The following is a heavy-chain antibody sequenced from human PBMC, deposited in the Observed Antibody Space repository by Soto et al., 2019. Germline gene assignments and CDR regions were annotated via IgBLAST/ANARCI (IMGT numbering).Heavy chain of an antibody. Sequence: PSDTLCLTCTVSGVSINDYDWTWIRHPPGKRLDWIGALYYTGSPTYNPSLRRRVTFSVDKSKDECSLRLPSVTAGDTAVYFCAKVVSGGHLDYRGQGTLVKVYS. CDR3: AKVVSGGHLDY. D-gene: IGHD6-25*01. V-gene: IGHV4-59*01. CDR2: LYYTGSP. J-gene: IGHJ4*02. CDR1: GVSINDYD.